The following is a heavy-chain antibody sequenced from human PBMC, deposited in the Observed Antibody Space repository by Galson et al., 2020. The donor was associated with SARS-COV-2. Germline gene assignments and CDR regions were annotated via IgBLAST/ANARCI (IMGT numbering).Heavy chain of an antibody. J-gene: IGHJ4*02. V-gene: IGHV4-34*01. CDR1: GGSFSGYS. D-gene: IGHD3-22*01. Sequence: ETSETLSLTCAVSGGSFSGYSWRWIRQPPGKGLEWIGEIHHSGSTNYNPSLKSRVTISVDTSKNQFSLKLSSVTAADTAVYYCAPYYYDSSGYYGFRYWGQGTLVTVSS. CDR2: IHHSGST. CDR3: APYYYDSSGYYGFRY.